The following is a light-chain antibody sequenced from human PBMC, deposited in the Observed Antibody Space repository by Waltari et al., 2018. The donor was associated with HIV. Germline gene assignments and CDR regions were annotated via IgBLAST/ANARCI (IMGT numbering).Light chain of an antibody. J-gene: IGKJ2*01. CDR3: QKSDNTPYT. CDR1: QSVGRR. Sequence: IQMTQPPSSLSASVGDRVTISCRASQSVGRRLNWYQHKPGKDPKLLIYDASTLRSGVPSRFSASGSGTEFTLIISSLQGEDIATYYGQKSDNTPYTFGQGTKLEIK. V-gene: IGKV1-39*01. CDR2: DAS.